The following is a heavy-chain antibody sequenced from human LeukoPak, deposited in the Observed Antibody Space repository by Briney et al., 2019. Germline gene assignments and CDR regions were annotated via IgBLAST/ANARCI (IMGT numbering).Heavy chain of an antibody. D-gene: IGHD6-13*01. Sequence: GGSLRLSCAASGFTFSSYGMSWVRQAPGKGLEWVANIKQDGSEKYYVDSVKGRFTISRDNAKNSLYLQMNSLRAEDTAVYYCARDTTIAAAGYYYYYYYMDVWGKGTTVTVSS. CDR1: GFTFSSYG. CDR2: IKQDGSEK. CDR3: ARDTTIAAAGYYYYYYYMDV. V-gene: IGHV3-7*01. J-gene: IGHJ6*03.